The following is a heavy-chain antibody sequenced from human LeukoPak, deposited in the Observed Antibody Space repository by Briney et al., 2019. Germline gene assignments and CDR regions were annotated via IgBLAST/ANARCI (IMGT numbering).Heavy chain of an antibody. Sequence: GASVKVSCKASGYNFTNYGLSWVRQAPGQGLEWMGWISAYNGNTNYAQKIQGRVTMTTDTSTSTAYMELRSLRSDDTAVYYCATDLYYYDGSGYGDAFDIRGQGTMVTVSS. D-gene: IGHD3-22*01. CDR3: ATDLYYYDGSGYGDAFDI. CDR2: ISAYNGNT. J-gene: IGHJ3*02. CDR1: GYNFTNYG. V-gene: IGHV1-18*01.